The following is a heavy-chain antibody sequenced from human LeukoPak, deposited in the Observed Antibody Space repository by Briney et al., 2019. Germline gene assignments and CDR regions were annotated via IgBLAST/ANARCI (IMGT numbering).Heavy chain of an antibody. CDR2: ISSSISYI. V-gene: IGHV3-21*01. CDR1: GFTFSSYS. Sequence: GGSLRLSCAASGFTFSSYSMNWVRQAPGKGLEWVSSISSSISYIYYEDSGKGRFTISRDNAKNALYLQMNSLIAEDTAVYYCARDRGYFDYWGKGTRVTVSS. D-gene: IGHD3-10*01. J-gene: IGHJ4*02. CDR3: ARDRGYFDY.